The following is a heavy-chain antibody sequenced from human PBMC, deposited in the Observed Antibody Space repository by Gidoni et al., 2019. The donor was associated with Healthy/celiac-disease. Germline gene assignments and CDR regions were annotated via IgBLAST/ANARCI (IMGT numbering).Heavy chain of an antibody. D-gene: IGHD1-26*01. CDR3: ARAQSGGYFRY. CDR2: IFPIFGTA. CDR1: GGTFSSYA. V-gene: IGHV1-69*12. Sequence: QVQLVQPAAVVQKHASSVQASCKASGGTFSSYAIRWVRPSPGQGLEWLGGIFPIFGTANGGQEFQGRVTITADESTGTAYVELSSLRSEDTAVYYCARAQSGGYFRYWGQGTLVTVSS. J-gene: IGHJ4*02.